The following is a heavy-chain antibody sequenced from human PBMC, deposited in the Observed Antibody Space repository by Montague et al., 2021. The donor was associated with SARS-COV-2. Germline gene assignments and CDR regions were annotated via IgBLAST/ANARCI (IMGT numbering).Heavy chain of an antibody. Sequence: SETLSLTCSVSGGSITSFSWSWIRQPPGKGLEWIGYISYSGSTDYSPSLKSRVTISVDTSKNQFSLELSSVTAADTAVYYCASFPGYCNYMWCYPCFDRWGQGTLVTVSS. CDR3: ASFPGYCNYMWCYPCFDR. D-gene: IGHD2-15*01. J-gene: IGHJ5*02. CDR2: ISYSGST. CDR1: GGSITSFS. V-gene: IGHV4-59*01.